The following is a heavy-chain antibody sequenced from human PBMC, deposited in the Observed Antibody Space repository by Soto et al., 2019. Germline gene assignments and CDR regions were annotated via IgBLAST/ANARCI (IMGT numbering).Heavy chain of an antibody. J-gene: IGHJ5*02. CDR1: VGSISSYY. Sequence: EPLSLPYTDSVGSISSYYLSWIRQPPGKGLEWIGYIYYSGSTNYNPSLKSRVTISVDTSKNQFSLKLSSVTAADTAVYYRARAYSERDWFDPWGQGTLVTVSS. CDR3: ARAYSERDWFDP. CDR2: IYYSGST. D-gene: IGHD3-16*01. V-gene: IGHV4-59*01.